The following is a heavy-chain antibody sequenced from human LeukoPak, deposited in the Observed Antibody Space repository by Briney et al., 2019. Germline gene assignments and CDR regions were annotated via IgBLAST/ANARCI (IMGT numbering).Heavy chain of an antibody. D-gene: IGHD4-17*01. Sequence: GGSLRLSCAASGFTFSSYSMNWVRQAPGKGLEWVSSISRSRHLYYADSVKGRFTISRDDAKNSVYLQMNSLRADETAVYYCVRDFDTVTTAYLQLWGQGTLVTVSS. CDR1: GFTFSSYS. CDR2: ISRSRHL. J-gene: IGHJ1*01. V-gene: IGHV3-21*01. CDR3: VRDFDTVTTAYLQL.